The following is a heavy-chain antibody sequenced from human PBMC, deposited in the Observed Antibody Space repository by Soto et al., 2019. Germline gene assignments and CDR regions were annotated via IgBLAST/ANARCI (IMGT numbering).Heavy chain of an antibody. V-gene: IGHV4-34*01. J-gene: IGHJ5*02. CDR1: GGSFSGYY. CDR2: INHSGST. CDR3: ARGKEPLYSSSRWFDP. Sequence: SETLSLTCAVYGGSFSGYYWSWIRQPPGKGLEWIGEINHSGSTNYNPSLKSRVTISVDTSKNQFSLKLSSVTAADTAVYYCARGKEPLYSSSRWFDPWGQGTLVTFSS. D-gene: IGHD6-13*01.